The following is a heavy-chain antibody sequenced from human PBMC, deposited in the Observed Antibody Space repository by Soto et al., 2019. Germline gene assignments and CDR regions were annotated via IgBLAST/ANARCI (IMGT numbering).Heavy chain of an antibody. CDR1: GGSFSGYY. CDR3: VRARFLEDYYYYYYGMDV. J-gene: IGHJ6*02. CDR2: IYHSGST. V-gene: IGHV4-34*01. Sequence: SETLSLTCAVYGGSFSGYYWSWIRQPPGKGLEWIGYIYHSGSTYYNPSLKSRVTISVDRSKNQFSLKLSSVTAADTAVYYCVRARFLEDYYYYYYGMDVWGQGTKVTVSS. D-gene: IGHD3-3*01.